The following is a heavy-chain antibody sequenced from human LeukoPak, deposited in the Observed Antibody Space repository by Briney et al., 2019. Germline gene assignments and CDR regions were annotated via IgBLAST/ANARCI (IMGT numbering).Heavy chain of an antibody. CDR3: ARTRTSSKSSDY. CDR1: GVSISTYS. V-gene: IGHV4-59*01. Sequence: PSETLSLTCTVSGVSISTYSWSWIRQPPGKGLEWIGYISYSGSASYNPSLRSRVTISVDTSKNQFSLKLSSVTAADTAVYYCARTRTSSKSSDYWGLGTRVTVSS. CDR2: ISYSGSA. J-gene: IGHJ4*02.